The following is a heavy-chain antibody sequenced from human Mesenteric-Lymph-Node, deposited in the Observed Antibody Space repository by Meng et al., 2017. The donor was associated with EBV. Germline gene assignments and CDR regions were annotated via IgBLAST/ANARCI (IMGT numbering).Heavy chain of an antibody. CDR2: INTYGSRT. V-gene: IGHV3-74*02. CDR3: TSDLGGATDF. D-gene: IGHD1-26*01. CDR1: GFTFSSYW. Sequence: VQLVECGGGVVQPGRSLRLSCAVSGFTFSSYWMHWVRQAPGKGLVWVSHINTYGSRTDYADSVKGRFTISRDNAKNTLSLQMNSLRAEDTAVYYCTSDLGGATDFWGQGTLVTVSS. J-gene: IGHJ4*02.